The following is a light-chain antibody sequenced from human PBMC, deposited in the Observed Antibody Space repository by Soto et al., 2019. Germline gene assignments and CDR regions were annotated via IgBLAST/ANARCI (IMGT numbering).Light chain of an antibody. Sequence: DIQMTQSPSTLSASVGDRVIITCRASQSISSWLAWYQQKPGKAPKLLIYKASTLKSGVPSRVSGSGSGTEFTLTISSLQPDDFATYYCQQYNTFWTFGPGTKVDIK. CDR1: QSISSW. CDR3: QQYNTFWT. V-gene: IGKV1-5*03. CDR2: KAS. J-gene: IGKJ1*01.